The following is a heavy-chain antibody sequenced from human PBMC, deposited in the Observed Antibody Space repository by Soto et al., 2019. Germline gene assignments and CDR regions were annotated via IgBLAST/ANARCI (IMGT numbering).Heavy chain of an antibody. J-gene: IGHJ4*02. V-gene: IGHV1-18*01. CDR3: ARDLPPVDY. Sequence: QIQLVQSGAEVKKPGASVKVYCKASGYTFSIYHITWLRQAPGQGLEWMGWISASNGNTSYSQKLQGRGTKTTNPSTSTAYMELRSLRSEDTAVYYCARDLPPVDYWGQGPLVTFSS. CDR1: GYTFSIYH. CDR2: ISASNGNT.